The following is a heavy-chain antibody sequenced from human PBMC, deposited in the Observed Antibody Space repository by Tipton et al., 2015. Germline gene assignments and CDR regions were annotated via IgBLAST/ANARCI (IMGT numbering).Heavy chain of an antibody. J-gene: IGHJ4*02. CDR1: GGSISSSNSF. Sequence: TLSLTCTVSGGSISSSNSFWGWMRQSPGKGLEWVGNISYTDGSHYNPARKSRVSISIDTSKTQFTLKMRSVTASDTAVYYCAGARGRHGGLFDSWGQGILVTVSP. D-gene: IGHD4-23*01. V-gene: IGHV4-39*06. CDR3: AGARGRHGGLFDS. CDR2: ISYTDGS.